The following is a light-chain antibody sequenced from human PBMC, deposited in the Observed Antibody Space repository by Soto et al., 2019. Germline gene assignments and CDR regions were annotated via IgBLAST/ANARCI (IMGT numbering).Light chain of an antibody. V-gene: IGLV2-8*01. CDR1: SSDVFGYNY. J-gene: IGLJ1*01. CDR3: SSYAGSNIYYV. Sequence: QSALTQPPSASGSPGQSVTISCTGTSSDVFGYNYVSWYQHHPGKAPKLMIYEVSKRPSGVPDRFSGSKSGNTASLTVSGLQAEDEADYYCSSYAGSNIYYVFGTGTTLTVL. CDR2: EVS.